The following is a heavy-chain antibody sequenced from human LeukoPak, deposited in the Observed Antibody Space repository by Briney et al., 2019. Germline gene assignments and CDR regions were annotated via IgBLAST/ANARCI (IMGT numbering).Heavy chain of an antibody. CDR3: ARDWIGRGQTPYYFDY. Sequence: GGSLRLSCAASGFTFSNYWMSWVRQAPGKGLEWVANIKQDGSEKYYVDSVKGRFTISRDNAKNSLYLQMGSLRAEDTAVYYCARDWIGRGQTPYYFDYWGQGTLVTVSS. J-gene: IGHJ4*02. CDR2: IKQDGSEK. CDR1: GFTFSNYW. D-gene: IGHD2-2*03. V-gene: IGHV3-7*01.